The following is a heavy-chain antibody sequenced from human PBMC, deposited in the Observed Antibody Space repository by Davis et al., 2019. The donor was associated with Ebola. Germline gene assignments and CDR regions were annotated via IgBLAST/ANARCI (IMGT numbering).Heavy chain of an antibody. CDR2: ISGSGGST. V-gene: IGHV3-23*01. J-gene: IGHJ6*02. CDR3: ATRGGGSGPAPYGLDV. D-gene: IGHD6-19*01. Sequence: PGGSLRLSCAASGFTFSSYAMSWVRQAPGKGLEWVSAISGSGGSTYYADSVKGRFTISRDNSKNTLHLQMNSLRAEDTAVYYCATRGGGSGPAPYGLDVWGQGTAVTVSS. CDR1: GFTFSSYA.